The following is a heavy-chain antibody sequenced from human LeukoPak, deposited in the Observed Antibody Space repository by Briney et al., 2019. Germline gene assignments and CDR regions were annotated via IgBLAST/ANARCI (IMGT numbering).Heavy chain of an antibody. CDR3: AIADVLRYFDWFGYYGMDV. V-gene: IGHV3-64*01. D-gene: IGHD3-9*01. CDR2: ISSNGGST. J-gene: IGHJ6*02. Sequence: PGGSLRLSCAASGFTFSSYAMHWVRQAPGKGLEYVSAISSNGGSTYYANSVKGRFTISRDNSKNTLYLQMGSLRAEDMAVYYCAIADVLRYFDWFGYYGMDVWGQGTTVTVSS. CDR1: GFTFSSYA.